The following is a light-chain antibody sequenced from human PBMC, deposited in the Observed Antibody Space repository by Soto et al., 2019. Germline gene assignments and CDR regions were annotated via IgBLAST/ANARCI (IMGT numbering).Light chain of an antibody. J-gene: IGKJ5*01. V-gene: IGKV1-33*01. CDR2: DAS. CDR1: QNINNY. CDR3: QQYENLPT. Sequence: DIQMTQSPSSLSASVGDRVTITFQASQNINNYLNWYQQKPGRAPKLLIYDASNLEAVVPSRFRGSGSGKDFTFTISRLQPEDIATYYCQQYENLPTFGQGTRLE.